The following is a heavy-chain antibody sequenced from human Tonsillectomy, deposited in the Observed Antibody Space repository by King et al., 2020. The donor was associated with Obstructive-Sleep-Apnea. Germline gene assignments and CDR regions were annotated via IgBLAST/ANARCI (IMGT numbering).Heavy chain of an antibody. CDR1: GFTFSSYA. Sequence: VQLVESGGGVVQPGRSLRLSCAASGFTFSSYAIHWVRQAPGKGLEWVAVISKDGRNKYYADSVKGRFTISRDNSKNTLYLPMNSLRAEDTAVYYWARDQWEPPQVSCWFDPWGQGTLVTVPS. V-gene: IGHV3-30*04. J-gene: IGHJ5*02. D-gene: IGHD1-26*01. CDR2: ISKDGRNK. CDR3: ARDQWEPPQVSCWFDP.